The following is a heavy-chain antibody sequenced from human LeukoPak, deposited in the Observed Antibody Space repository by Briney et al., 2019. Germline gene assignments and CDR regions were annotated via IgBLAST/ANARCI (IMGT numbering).Heavy chain of an antibody. Sequence: GASVKVSCKASGYTFTSYGISWVRQAPGQGLEWMGWIGAYNGNTNYAQKLQGRVTMTTDTSTSTAYMELRSLRSDDTAVYYCARVGYYDSSGYLFFQHWGQGTLVTVSS. CDR2: IGAYNGNT. CDR1: GYTFTSYG. CDR3: ARVGYYDSSGYLFFQH. V-gene: IGHV1-18*01. J-gene: IGHJ1*01. D-gene: IGHD3-22*01.